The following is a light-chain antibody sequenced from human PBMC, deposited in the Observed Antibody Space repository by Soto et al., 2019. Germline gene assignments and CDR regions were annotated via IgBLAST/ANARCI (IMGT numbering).Light chain of an antibody. Sequence: DIQMTQSPSSLSASVGDRVTITCRASQTISRHLNWYQHKPGKAPNLLIYDASNLQSGVPSRFSGSGSGTDFTLTISSLQPEDFATYYCQQTYNTPWTFGQGTKVEIK. CDR1: QTISRH. J-gene: IGKJ1*01. V-gene: IGKV1-39*01. CDR2: DAS. CDR3: QQTYNTPWT.